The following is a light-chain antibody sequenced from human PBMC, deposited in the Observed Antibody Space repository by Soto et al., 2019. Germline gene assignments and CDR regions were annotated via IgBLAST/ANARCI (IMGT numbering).Light chain of an antibody. CDR2: LGS. CDR3: MQALQAPVT. Sequence: DIVMTQSPLSLPVTPGEPASISCRSSQSLLHSNGYNYLDWYLQKPGESPQLLIYLGSNRASGVPDRYRGSGSGNDFTLKISRVEAEDVGVYYCMQALQAPVTFGQGTRLEI. V-gene: IGKV2-28*01. CDR1: QSLLHSNGYNY. J-gene: IGKJ5*01.